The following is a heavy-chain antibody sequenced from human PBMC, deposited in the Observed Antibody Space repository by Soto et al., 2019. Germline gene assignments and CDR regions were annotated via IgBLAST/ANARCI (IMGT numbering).Heavy chain of an antibody. D-gene: IGHD1-26*01. CDR1: SGSVSTYY. Sequence: SETLSLTXTVSSGSVSTYYWSWIRQPAGKGLEWIGRIFINGNTNYNPSLRSRVTMSVGTSKGQFSLNLTSVTAADTAVYFCARSGGSYNFDSWGQGILVTVSS. CDR2: IFINGNT. J-gene: IGHJ4*02. CDR3: ARSGGSYNFDS. V-gene: IGHV4-4*07.